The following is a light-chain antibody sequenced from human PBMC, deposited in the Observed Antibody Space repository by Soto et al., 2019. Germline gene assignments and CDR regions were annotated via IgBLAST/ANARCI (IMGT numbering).Light chain of an antibody. J-gene: IGLJ1*01. CDR3: CSYTSSSTHV. V-gene: IGLV2-14*03. Sequence: QSALTQPASVSGSTGKSITISCTGTSSDVGGYNFVSWYQQHPGKVPKLMIFDVNRRPSGVSDRFSGSKSGNTASLTISGLQAEDEGDYYCCSYTSSSTHVFGSGTKLTV. CDR1: SSDVGGYNF. CDR2: DVN.